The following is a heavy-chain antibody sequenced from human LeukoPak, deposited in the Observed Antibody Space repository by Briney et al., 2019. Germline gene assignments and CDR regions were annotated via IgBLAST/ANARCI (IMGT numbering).Heavy chain of an antibody. D-gene: IGHD2-15*01. J-gene: IGHJ4*02. CDR2: IWYDGSNK. V-gene: IGHV3-33*01. Sequence: PGRSLRLSCAASGFTFSSYGMHWVRQAPGKGLEWGAGIWYDGSNKYYADSEKGRFTISRDNSKNTLYLQMNSLRAEDTAVYYCARDPTQEWWEGYFDYWGQGTLVTVSS. CDR3: ARDPTQEWWEGYFDY. CDR1: GFTFSSYG.